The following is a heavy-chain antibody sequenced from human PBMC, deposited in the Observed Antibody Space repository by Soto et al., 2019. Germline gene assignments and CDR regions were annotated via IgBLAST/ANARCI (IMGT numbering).Heavy chain of an antibody. CDR1: GTYISDFS. CDR3: ARETGENWTYEAH. CDR2: ITINGNT. Sequence: SETLSLTCRVSGTYISDFSWSWIRQPAGKGLEWIGRITINGNTQKNPSFKSRVTMSIDTSRNHFSLNLQSATAANTALYYRARETGENWTYEAHWGPGTLVTVSS. D-gene: IGHD1-7*01. J-gene: IGHJ1*01. V-gene: IGHV4-4*07.